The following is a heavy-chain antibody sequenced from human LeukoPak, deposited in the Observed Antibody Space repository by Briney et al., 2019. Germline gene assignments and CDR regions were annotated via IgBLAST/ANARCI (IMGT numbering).Heavy chain of an antibody. CDR1: GFTFSSYW. Sequence: PGGSLRLSCAASGFTFSSYWMSWVRQAPGKGLEWVANIKQDGSEKYYVDSVKGRFTISRDKAKNSLYLQMNSLRAEDTAVYYCARDRRLPDFDYWGQGTLVTVSS. CDR2: IKQDGSEK. J-gene: IGHJ4*02. D-gene: IGHD5-18*01. CDR3: ARDRRLPDFDY. V-gene: IGHV3-7*01.